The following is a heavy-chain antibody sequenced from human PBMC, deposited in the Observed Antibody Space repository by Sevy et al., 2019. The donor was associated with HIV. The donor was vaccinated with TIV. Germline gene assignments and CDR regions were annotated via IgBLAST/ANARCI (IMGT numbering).Heavy chain of an antibody. J-gene: IGHJ4*02. Sequence: SETLSLTCTVSGGSISSYYWSWIRQPPGKGLEWIGYIYYSGSTNYNPSLKSRVTISVDTSKNQFSLKLSSVTAADTAVYYCAGRGSIAARHFDYWDQGTLVTVSS. CDR2: IYYSGST. CDR1: GGSISSYY. V-gene: IGHV4-59*01. D-gene: IGHD6-6*01. CDR3: AGRGSIAARHFDY.